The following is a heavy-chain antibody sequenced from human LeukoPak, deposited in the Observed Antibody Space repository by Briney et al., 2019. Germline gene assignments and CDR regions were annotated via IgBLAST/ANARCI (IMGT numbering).Heavy chain of an antibody. J-gene: IGHJ6*03. Sequence: AASVKVSCKASGYTFTSYGISWVRQAPGQGLEWMGWISAYNGNTNYAQKLQGRVTMTTDTSTSTAYMELRSLRSDDTAVYYCALYGSSSHGYYYYYMDVWGKGTTVTVSS. V-gene: IGHV1-18*01. CDR1: GYTFTSYG. D-gene: IGHD6-6*01. CDR2: ISAYNGNT. CDR3: ALYGSSSHGYYYYYMDV.